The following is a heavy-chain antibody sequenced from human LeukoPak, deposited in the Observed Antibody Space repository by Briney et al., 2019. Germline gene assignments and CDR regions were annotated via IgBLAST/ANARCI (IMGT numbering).Heavy chain of an antibody. CDR2: ISAYNGNT. D-gene: IGHD2-2*02. Sequence: ASVKASCKASGYTFTSYGISWVRQAPGQGLEWMGWISAYNGNTNYAQKLQRRVTMTTDTSTSTAYMVLRRLRSDDTAVYYCARGGGKCCSSSCYRYYYYYMDVWGKGTTVTISS. CDR1: GYTFTSYG. J-gene: IGHJ6*03. V-gene: IGHV1-18*01. CDR3: ARGGGKCCSSSCYRYYYYYMDV.